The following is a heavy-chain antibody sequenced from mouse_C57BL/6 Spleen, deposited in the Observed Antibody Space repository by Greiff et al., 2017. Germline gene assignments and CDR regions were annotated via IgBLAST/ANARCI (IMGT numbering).Heavy chain of an antibody. V-gene: IGHV5-17*01. CDR1: GFTFSDYG. CDR2: ISSGSSTI. CDR3: ARGRQSYGSSYAMDY. D-gene: IGHD1-1*01. J-gene: IGHJ4*01. Sequence: EVMLVESGGGLVKPGGSLKLSCAASGFTFSDYGMHWVRQVPEKGLEWVAYISSGSSTIYYADTVKGRFTIARDNAKNTLCLQMTSLRSEDTAMYDCARGRQSYGSSYAMDYWGQGTSVTVSS.